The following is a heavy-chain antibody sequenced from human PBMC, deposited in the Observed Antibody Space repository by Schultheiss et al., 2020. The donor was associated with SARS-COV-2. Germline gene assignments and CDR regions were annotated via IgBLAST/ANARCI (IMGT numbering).Heavy chain of an antibody. Sequence: GESLKISCAASGFTFSGSAMHWVRQASGKGLEWVSVIYSGGSTYYADSVKGRFTISRDNSKNTLYLQMNSLRAEDTAIYYCAKELEYDFWSGYASGPFDYWGQGTLVTVSS. CDR2: IYSGGST. CDR3: AKELEYDFWSGYASGPFDY. CDR1: GFTFSGSA. V-gene: IGHV3-23*03. J-gene: IGHJ4*02. D-gene: IGHD3-3*01.